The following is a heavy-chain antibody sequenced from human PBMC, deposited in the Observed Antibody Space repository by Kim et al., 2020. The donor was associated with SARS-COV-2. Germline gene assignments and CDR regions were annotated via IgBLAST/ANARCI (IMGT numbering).Heavy chain of an antibody. V-gene: IGHV3-30*18. CDR2: IFYDGSNK. CDR1: GFTFSSYG. CDR3: AKRHIKWDLGN. Sequence: GGSLRLSCAASGFTFSSYGMHWVRQAPGKGLEWVAGIFYDGSNKYYADSVKGRFTISRDNPKNTLYLQMNSLRPEDTAVYYCAKRHIKWDLGNWGQGTLV. J-gene: IGHJ4*02. D-gene: IGHD1-26*01.